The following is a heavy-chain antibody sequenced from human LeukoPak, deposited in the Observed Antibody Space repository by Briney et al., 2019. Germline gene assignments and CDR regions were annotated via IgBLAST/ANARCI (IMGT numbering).Heavy chain of an antibody. D-gene: IGHD3-22*01. J-gene: IGHJ4*02. CDR3: ATQDSSGYYDY. Sequence: ASVKVSCKASGYTFTGYYMHWVRQAPGQGLEWMGRINPNSGGTNYAQKFQGRVTMTRDTSTSTVYMELSSLRSEDTAVYYCATQDSSGYYDYWGQGTLVTVSS. V-gene: IGHV1-2*06. CDR1: GYTFTGYY. CDR2: INPNSGGT.